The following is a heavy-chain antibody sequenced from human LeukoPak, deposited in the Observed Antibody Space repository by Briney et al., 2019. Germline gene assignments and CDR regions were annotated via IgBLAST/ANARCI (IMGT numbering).Heavy chain of an antibody. J-gene: IGHJ6*02. CDR2: ISSSGSMT. CDR3: ARSPSITNPYYGLDV. V-gene: IGHV3-48*03. CDR1: GFTFSGYA. Sequence: GGSLRLSCAASGFTFSGYAMNWVRQAPGKGLEWVSYISSSGSMTHHADSVKGRFTISRDNAKNSLYLQMNSLRAEDTAVYYCARSPSITNPYYGLDVWGQGTTVTVSS. D-gene: IGHD3-3*01.